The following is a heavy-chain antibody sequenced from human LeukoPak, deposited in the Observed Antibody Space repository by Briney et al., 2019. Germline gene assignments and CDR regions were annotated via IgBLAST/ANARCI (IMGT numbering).Heavy chain of an antibody. CDR3: ARDLKGDYYGSGSYYNVEYYYYMDV. D-gene: IGHD3-10*01. CDR2: IYTSGST. Sequence: PSETLSLTCTVSGGSFSSYYWSWIRQPPGKGLEWIGRIYTSGSTTYNPYLKSRVTMSVDTSKNQFSLKLSSETAADTAVYYCARDLKGDYYGSGSYYNVEYYYYMDVWGKGTTVTISS. J-gene: IGHJ6*03. CDR1: GGSFSSYY. V-gene: IGHV4-4*07.